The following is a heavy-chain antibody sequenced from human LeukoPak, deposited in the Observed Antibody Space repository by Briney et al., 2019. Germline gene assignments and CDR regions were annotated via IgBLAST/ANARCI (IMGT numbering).Heavy chain of an antibody. J-gene: IGHJ5*02. CDR2: ISSSGSTI. V-gene: IGHV3-48*04. CDR3: ARDRGSGWNNWFDP. D-gene: IGHD6-19*01. Sequence: GGSLRLSCAASGFTFSSYSMNWVRQAPGKGLEWVSYISSSGSTIYYADSVKGRFTISRDNAKNSLYLQMNSLRAEDTAVYYCARDRGSGWNNWFDPWGEGTLVTVSS. CDR1: GFTFSSYS.